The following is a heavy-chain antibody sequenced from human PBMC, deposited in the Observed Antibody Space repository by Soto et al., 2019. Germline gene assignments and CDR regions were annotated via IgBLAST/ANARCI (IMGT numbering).Heavy chain of an antibody. V-gene: IGHV4-34*01. CDR1: GGSFSGYY. D-gene: IGHD2-2*01. CDR3: ARAGYCSSTSCYAHYYYMDV. J-gene: IGHJ6*03. Sequence: SETLSLTCAVYGGSFSGYYWSWIRQPPGKGLEWIGEINHSGSTNYNPSLKSRVTISVDTSKNQFSLKLSSVTAADTAVYYCARAGYCSSTSCYAHYYYMDVWGKGTTVTVSS. CDR2: INHSGST.